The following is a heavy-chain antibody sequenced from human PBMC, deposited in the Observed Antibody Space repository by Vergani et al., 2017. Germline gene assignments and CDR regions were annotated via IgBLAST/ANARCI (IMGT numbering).Heavy chain of an antibody. CDR1: GFTFSGSA. D-gene: IGHD2-2*01. Sequence: EVQLVESGGGLVQPGGSLKLSCAASGFTFSGSAMHWVRQASGKGLEWVGRIRSKANSYATAYAASVKGRFTISRDDSKNTAYLQMNSLKTEDTAVYYCTRHHDIVLVPAATKYYYYMDVWGEGTTVTFSS. V-gene: IGHV3-73*02. CDR3: TRHHDIVLVPAATKYYYYMDV. J-gene: IGHJ6*03. CDR2: IRSKANSYAT.